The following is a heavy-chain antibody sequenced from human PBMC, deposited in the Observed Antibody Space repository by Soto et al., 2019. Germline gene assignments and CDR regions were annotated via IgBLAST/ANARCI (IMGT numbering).Heavy chain of an antibody. CDR3: ARVDATVTTSLLY. V-gene: IGHV1-3*01. CDR2: INAGNGNT. Sequence: ASVKVSCKASGYTFTSYAMHWVRQAPGQRLEWMGWINAGNGNTKYSQKFQGRVTITRDTSASTAYMELSSLRSEDTAVYYCARVDATVTTSLLYWGQGTLVTVSS. CDR1: GYTFTSYA. D-gene: IGHD4-17*01. J-gene: IGHJ4*02.